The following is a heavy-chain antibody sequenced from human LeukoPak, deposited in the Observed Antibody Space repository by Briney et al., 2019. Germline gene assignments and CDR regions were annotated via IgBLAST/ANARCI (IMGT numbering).Heavy chain of an antibody. CDR1: GFTFSSYA. V-gene: IGHV3-23*01. Sequence: GRSLRLSCAASGFTFSSYAMNWDRHAPRKGLEWVSSISGSSGSTYYADSVKGRSTISRDNSKNTLYRQMNSLRAEDTAVYYWVKPSRTGSNDYWGQGTLVTVSS. D-gene: IGHD3-10*01. CDR3: VKPSRTGSNDY. CDR2: ISGSSGST. J-gene: IGHJ4*02.